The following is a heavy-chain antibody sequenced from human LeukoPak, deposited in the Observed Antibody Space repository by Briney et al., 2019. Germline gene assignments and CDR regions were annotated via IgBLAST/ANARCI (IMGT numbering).Heavy chain of an antibody. Sequence: PGRSLRLSCGASGFTFDDYAMHWVRQAPGKGLEWVSGISWDSGSIGYADSVKGRFTISRDNAKNSLYLQMNSLRAEDMALYYCAKRASDRYCSSTSCYEAFDIWGQGTMVTVSS. J-gene: IGHJ3*02. CDR3: AKRASDRYCSSTSCYEAFDI. CDR2: ISWDSGSI. CDR1: GFTFDDYA. V-gene: IGHV3-9*03. D-gene: IGHD2-2*01.